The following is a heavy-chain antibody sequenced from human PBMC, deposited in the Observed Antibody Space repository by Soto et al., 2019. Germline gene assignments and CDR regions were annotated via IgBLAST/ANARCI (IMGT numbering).Heavy chain of an antibody. CDR1: GFICSSYD. CDR2: ILVGGST. CDR3: AKATATGGGAFDI. D-gene: IGHD2-8*02. V-gene: IGHV3-23*01. J-gene: IGHJ3*02. Sequence: GGSLRLSCAASGFICSSYDMSWVRQAPGKGLEWVSTILVGGSTHYEDSVKGRFTISRDTSKNTVYLQMNSLTAGDTAMYYCAKATATGGGAFDICGQGTMVTVSS.